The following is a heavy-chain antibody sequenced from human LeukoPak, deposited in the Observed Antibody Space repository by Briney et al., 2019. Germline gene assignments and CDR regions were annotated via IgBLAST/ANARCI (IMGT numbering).Heavy chain of an antibody. CDR3: TRDIGSGNYYFFDY. V-gene: IGHV3-43D*03. D-gene: IGHD1-26*01. CDR1: GFNFDDHA. J-gene: IGHJ4*02. CDR2: ISWDGGNT. Sequence: GGSLRLSCAASGFNFDDHAMHWVRQAPGKGLEWVSLISWDGGNTYYADSVKGRFTISRDNSKSSLHLQMNSLRAEDTALYYCTRDIGSGNYYFFDYWGQGTLVTVSS.